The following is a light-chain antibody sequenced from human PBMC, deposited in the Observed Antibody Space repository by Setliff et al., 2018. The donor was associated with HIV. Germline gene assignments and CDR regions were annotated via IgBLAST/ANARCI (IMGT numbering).Light chain of an antibody. CDR3: ASYRSPATYV. J-gene: IGLJ1*01. CDR2: DVS. V-gene: IGLV2-14*03. Sequence: QSALTQPASVSGSPGQSITISSIGTSSDVGGYDFVSWYQQRPGKAPKLIIFDVSERPSGVSHRFSASKSGNTASLTISGLQTEDEANYFCASYRSPATYVFGIGTKVTVL. CDR1: SSDVGGYDF.